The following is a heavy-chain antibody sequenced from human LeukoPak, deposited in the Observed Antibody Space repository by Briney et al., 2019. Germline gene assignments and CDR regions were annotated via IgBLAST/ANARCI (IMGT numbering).Heavy chain of an antibody. J-gene: IGHJ4*02. CDR1: GDSISSYY. CDR2: ISYSGST. CDR3: ARGRLGGSGSYYNVLDY. Sequence: SETLSLTCTVSGDSISSYYWSWIRQPPGKGLEWIEYISYSGSTNDNPSLKSRVTISVDTSRNQFSLKLSSVTAADTAVYYCARGRLGGSGSYYNVLDYWGQGTLVTVSS. D-gene: IGHD3-10*01. V-gene: IGHV4-59*01.